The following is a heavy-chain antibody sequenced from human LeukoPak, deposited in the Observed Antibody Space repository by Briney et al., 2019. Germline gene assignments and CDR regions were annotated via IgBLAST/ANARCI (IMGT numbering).Heavy chain of an antibody. D-gene: IGHD4-17*01. CDR1: GFTVSSNY. CDR2: IYSGGST. CDR3: ARVGTTVTSPDAFDI. V-gene: IGHV3-53*01. J-gene: IGHJ3*02. Sequence: GGSLRLSCAASGFTVSSNYMSWVRQAPGKGLEWVSVIYSGGSTYYADSVKGRFTISRDNSKNTLYLQMNSLRAEDTAVYYCARVGTTVTSPDAFDIWGQGTMVTVSS.